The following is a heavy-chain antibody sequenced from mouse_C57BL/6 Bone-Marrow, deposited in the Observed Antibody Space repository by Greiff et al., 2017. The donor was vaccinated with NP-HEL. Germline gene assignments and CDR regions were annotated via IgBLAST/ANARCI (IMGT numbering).Heavy chain of an antibody. J-gene: IGHJ4*01. CDR1: GFTFSSYG. CDR2: ISSGGSYT. D-gene: IGHD1-1*01. V-gene: IGHV5-6*01. CDR3: ATFTTVVPYYAMDY. Sequence: EVHLVESGGDLVKPGGSLKLSCAASGFTFSSYGMSWVRQTPDKRLEWVATISSGGSYTYYPDSVKGRFTISRDNAKNTLYLQMSSLKSEDTAMYYCATFTTVVPYYAMDYWGQGTSVTVSS.